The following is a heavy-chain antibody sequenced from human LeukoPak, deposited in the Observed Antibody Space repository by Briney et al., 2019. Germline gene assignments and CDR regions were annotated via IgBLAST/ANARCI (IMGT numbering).Heavy chain of an antibody. V-gene: IGHV4-59*11. CDR2: IYYSGIT. Sequence: SETLSLTCIVSGGSISSHYWSWIRQPPEKGPEWIGYIYYSGITNYNPSLKSRVTISVDKSKNQFSLKLTSVTAADTAVYFCARDLGTAGRPNDNWGQGILVTVSS. J-gene: IGHJ4*02. CDR1: GGSISSHY. CDR3: ARDLGTAGRPNDN. D-gene: IGHD2-21*02.